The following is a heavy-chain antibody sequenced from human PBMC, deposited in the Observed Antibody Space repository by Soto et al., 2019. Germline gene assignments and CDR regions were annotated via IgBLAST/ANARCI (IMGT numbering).Heavy chain of an antibody. Sequence: GASVKVSCKASGYRFITYYLHWVRQAPGQGLERMGMINPNGGATTYAQKFQGRVTMTTDTSTSTVYMELSSLRFDDTAVYYCARGISGTYTALDFWGQGALVTVSS. CDR3: ARGISGTYTALDF. CDR1: GYRFITYY. V-gene: IGHV1-46*01. CDR2: INPNGGAT. J-gene: IGHJ4*02. D-gene: IGHD1-26*01.